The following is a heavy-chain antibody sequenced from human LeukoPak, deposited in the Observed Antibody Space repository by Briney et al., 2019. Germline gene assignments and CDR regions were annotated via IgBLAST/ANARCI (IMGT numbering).Heavy chain of an antibody. D-gene: IGHD3-3*01. CDR2: GHHSGST. J-gene: IGHJ6*03. Sequence: PSETLSPTCTVSGYSISSNYYWGWVRQPPGKGLEWIGSGHHSGSTFYNPSLKSRVTISVGTSKNQFSLKVTYVTAADTAVYYCARDGSRGGFWSGSSLHSMDVWGKGTTVTVSS. CDR1: GYSISSNYY. CDR3: ARDGSRGGFWSGSSLHSMDV. V-gene: IGHV4-38-2*02.